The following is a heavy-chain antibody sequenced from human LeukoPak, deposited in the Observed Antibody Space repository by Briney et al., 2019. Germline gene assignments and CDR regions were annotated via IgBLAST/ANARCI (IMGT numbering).Heavy chain of an antibody. D-gene: IGHD5-12*01. Sequence: ASVNVSYKASVGTFSSYATSWVRHAPGRGREWMGGLIPICGTANYAQKFQGRVTITADETTSTAYMELSSLRSEDTAVYYCARASYDQVATITWGWYFDYWGQGTLVTVSS. CDR1: VGTFSSYA. J-gene: IGHJ4*02. CDR2: LIPICGTA. CDR3: ARASYDQVATITWGWYFDY. V-gene: IGHV1-69*01.